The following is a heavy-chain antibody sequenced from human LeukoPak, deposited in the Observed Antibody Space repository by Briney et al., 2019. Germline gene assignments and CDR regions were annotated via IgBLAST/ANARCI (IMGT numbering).Heavy chain of an antibody. CDR2: INSDGSST. CDR3: ARDEDWSGYYGAFDI. D-gene: IGHD3-3*01. CDR1: GFTVSSNY. Sequence: GGSLRLSCAASGFTVSSNYMSWVRQAPGKGLVWLSRINSDGSSTSYADSVKGRFTISRDNAKNTLYLQMNSLRAEDTAVYYCARDEDWSGYYGAFDIWGQGTMVTVSS. V-gene: IGHV3-74*01. J-gene: IGHJ3*02.